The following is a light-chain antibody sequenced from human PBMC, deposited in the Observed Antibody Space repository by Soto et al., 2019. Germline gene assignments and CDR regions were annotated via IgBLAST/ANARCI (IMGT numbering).Light chain of an antibody. CDR1: QSISSW. CDR3: QYYNNYCWT. V-gene: IGKV1-5*03. Sequence: DIQLTQSPSTLSASVGDRVTITCRASQSISSWLAWYQQKPGKAPKFLIYKTSNLERGVPSRFSGSGSGTEFTLTISILQPDDFATYYCQYYNNYCWTFGQGTKVEIK. J-gene: IGKJ1*01. CDR2: KTS.